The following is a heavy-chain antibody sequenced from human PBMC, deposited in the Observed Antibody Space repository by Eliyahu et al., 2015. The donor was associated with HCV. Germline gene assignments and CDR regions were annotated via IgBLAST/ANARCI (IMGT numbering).Heavy chain of an antibody. D-gene: IGHD5-12*01. CDR1: GFTFSSYA. Sequence: EVQLLESGGGLVQPGGSLXLSCXASGFTFSSYAMRWVRQAPGKGLEWVSAXSGSGGSTYYADSVKGRFTISRDNSKNTLYLQMNSLRAEDTAVYYCAKEGWLRYLFDYWGQGTLVTVSS. CDR2: XSGSGGST. J-gene: IGHJ4*02. V-gene: IGHV3-23*01. CDR3: AKEGWLRYLFDY.